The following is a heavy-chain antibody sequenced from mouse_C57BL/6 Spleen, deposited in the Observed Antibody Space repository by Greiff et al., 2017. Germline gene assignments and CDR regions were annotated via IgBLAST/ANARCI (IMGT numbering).Heavy chain of an antibody. CDR3: ARSKTAQATDY. V-gene: IGHV1-82*01. Sequence: VQLQQSGPELVKPGASVKISCKASGYAFSSSWMNWVKQRPGKGLEWIGRIYPGDGVTNYNGKFKGKATLTADKSSSTAYMQLSSLTSEDSAVYFCARSKTAQATDYWGQGTTLTVSS. CDR2: IYPGDGVT. D-gene: IGHD3-2*02. J-gene: IGHJ2*01. CDR1: GYAFSSSW.